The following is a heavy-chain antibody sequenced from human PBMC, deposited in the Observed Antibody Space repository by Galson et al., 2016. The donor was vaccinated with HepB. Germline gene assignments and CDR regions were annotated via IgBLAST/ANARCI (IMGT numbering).Heavy chain of an antibody. D-gene: IGHD3-3*01. V-gene: IGHV3-21*01. CDR2: ISSSSSHI. CDR1: GFTFSSYI. Sequence: SLRLSCAASGFTFSSYIMNWVRQAPGKGLEWVSSISSSSSHIYYADSVKGRFTISRDNAKNSLYLQMNSLRAEDTAVYYCARGGVLTIPFDYWGQGTLVTVSS. CDR3: ARGGVLTIPFDY. J-gene: IGHJ4*02.